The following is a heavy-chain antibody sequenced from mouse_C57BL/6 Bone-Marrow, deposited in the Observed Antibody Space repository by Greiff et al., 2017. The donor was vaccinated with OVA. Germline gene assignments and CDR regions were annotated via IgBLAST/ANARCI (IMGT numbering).Heavy chain of an antibody. V-gene: IGHV1-82*01. Sequence: LQESGPELVKPGASVKISCKASGYAFSSSWMNWVKQRPGKGLEWIGRIYPGDGDTNYNGKFKGKATLTADKSSSTAYMQLSSLTSEDSAVYFCARAGYYYGSTWFAYWGQGTLVTVSA. J-gene: IGHJ3*01. CDR3: ARAGYYYGSTWFAY. CDR2: IYPGDGDT. CDR1: GYAFSSSW. D-gene: IGHD1-1*01.